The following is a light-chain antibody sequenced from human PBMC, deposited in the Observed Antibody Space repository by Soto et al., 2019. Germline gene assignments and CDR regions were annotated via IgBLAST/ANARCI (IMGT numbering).Light chain of an antibody. J-gene: IGLJ1*01. CDR3: ATWDNSRNTYV. V-gene: IGLV1-47*01. CDR2: RDN. CDR1: DSNIGTNY. Sequence: QSVLTQPPSASGTPGQRILISCSGSDSNIGTNYVCWFQQFPRTAPTLLIYRDNQRPSGVPDRFSGSKSGTSPSLAISGLRSDDEDDYYCATWDNSRNTYVFGSGTKLTVL.